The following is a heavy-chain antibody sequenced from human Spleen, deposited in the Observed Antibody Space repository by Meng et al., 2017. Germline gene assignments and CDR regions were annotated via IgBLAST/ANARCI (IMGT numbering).Heavy chain of an antibody. CDR1: GGSITVSSHY. Sequence: ESLKISCIVSGGSITVSSHYWGWIRQPPGKGLEWIGSIYYSGSTFYNPSLKSRVTISVDTSKNRFSLNMRSVIAADTAVYYCARLGFGERPEYWGQGTLVTVSS. CDR2: IYYSGST. V-gene: IGHV4-39*07. CDR3: ARLGFGERPEY. D-gene: IGHD3-10*01. J-gene: IGHJ4*02.